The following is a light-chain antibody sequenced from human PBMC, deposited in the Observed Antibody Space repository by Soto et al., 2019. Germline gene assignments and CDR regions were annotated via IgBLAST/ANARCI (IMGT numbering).Light chain of an antibody. CDR3: QSFDSSFIGLV. CDR1: NSNIGADYG. J-gene: IGLJ2*01. CDR2: DNT. V-gene: IGLV1-40*01. Sequence: QSVLTQPPSVSAAPGQKVTVSCTGSNSNIGADYGVHWYQQFPETAPKLLIYDNTNRPSGVPDRFSGSKSGTSASLAITGLQAEDEADYYCQSFDSSFIGLVFGGGTKLTVL.